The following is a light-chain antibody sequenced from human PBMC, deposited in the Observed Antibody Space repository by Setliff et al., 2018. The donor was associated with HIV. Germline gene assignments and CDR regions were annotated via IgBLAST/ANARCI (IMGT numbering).Light chain of an antibody. CDR1: SSDVGGYNY. J-gene: IGLJ1*01. V-gene: IGLV2-14*01. CDR2: EVS. CDR3: SSYTSSSTLYV. Sequence: QSALTQPASMSGSPGQSITISCTGTSSDVGGYNYVSWYQQHPGKAPKLMIYEVSNRPSGVSNRFSGSKPGNTASLTISGLQAEDEADYYCSSYTSSSTLYVFGTGTKVTVL.